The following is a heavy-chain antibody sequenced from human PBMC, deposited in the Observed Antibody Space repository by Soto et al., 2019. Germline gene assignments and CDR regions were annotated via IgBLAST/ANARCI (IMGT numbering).Heavy chain of an antibody. Sequence: EVQLVESGGGLVQPGGSLRLSCEASGFIFSSYWMHWVRQAPGKGLVWVSRINIDGSRISYADSVKGRCTISRDDAKNTLYMEVNSLRAEDTAVYYCVRGDGDRYDVNGYLGRHWGQGTLVTVSS. CDR1: GFIFSSYW. J-gene: IGHJ4*02. D-gene: IGHD3-22*01. V-gene: IGHV3-74*01. CDR3: VRGDGDRYDVNGYLGRH. CDR2: INIDGSRI.